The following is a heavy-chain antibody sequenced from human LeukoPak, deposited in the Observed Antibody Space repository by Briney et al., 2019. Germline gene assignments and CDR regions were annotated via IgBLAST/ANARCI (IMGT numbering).Heavy chain of an antibody. V-gene: IGHV3-73*01. CDR2: IRSKANSYAT. D-gene: IGHD1-26*01. CDR1: GFTFSGSA. CDR3: IRQWDPLHGAFDI. Sequence: PGGSLRLSCAASGFTFSGSAMHWVRQASGKGLEWVGRIRSKANSYATEYAASVKDRFTISRDDSKNTAYLQMNSLKTEDTAVYYCIRQWDPLHGAFDIWGQGTMVTVSS. J-gene: IGHJ3*02.